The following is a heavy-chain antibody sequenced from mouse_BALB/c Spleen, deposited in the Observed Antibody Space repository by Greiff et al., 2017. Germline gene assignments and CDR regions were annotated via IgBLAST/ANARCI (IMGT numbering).Heavy chain of an antibody. V-gene: IGHV5-6*01. CDR1: GFTFSSYG. CDR2: ISSGGSYT. D-gene: IGHD2-10*02. Sequence: EVKLVESGGDLVKPGGSLKLSCAASGFTFSSYGMSWVRQTPDKRLEWVATISSGGSYTYYPDSVKGRFTISRDNAKNTLYLQMSSLKSEDTAMYYCARKYGNYGFGYWGQGTTLTVSS. CDR3: ARKYGNYGFGY. J-gene: IGHJ2*01.